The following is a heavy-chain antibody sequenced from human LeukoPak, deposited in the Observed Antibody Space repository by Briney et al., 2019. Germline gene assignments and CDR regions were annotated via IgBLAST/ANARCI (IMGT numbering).Heavy chain of an antibody. CDR2: ISYDGSNK. V-gene: IGHV3-30*18. Sequence: PGGSLRLSCAASGFTFSSYGMHWVRQAPGKGLEWVAVISYDGSNKYYADSVKGRFTISRDNSKNTLYLQMNSLRIEDTAVYYCAKEEGRYSSGIDYWGQGTLVTVSS. CDR3: AKEEGRYSSGIDY. J-gene: IGHJ4*02. CDR1: GFTFSSYG. D-gene: IGHD5-12*01.